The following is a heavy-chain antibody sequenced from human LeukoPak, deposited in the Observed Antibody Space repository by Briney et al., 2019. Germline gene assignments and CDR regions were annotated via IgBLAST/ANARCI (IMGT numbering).Heavy chain of an antibody. CDR3: ARSGEPYCYGMDV. CDR1: GYTFTGYY. J-gene: IGHJ6*02. Sequence: ASVKVSCKASGYTFTGYYMHWVRQAPGQGLEWMGRINPNSGGTNYAQKFQGRVTMTRDTSISTAYMELSRLRSDDTAVYYCARSGEPYCYGMDVWGQGTTVTVSS. CDR2: INPNSGGT. V-gene: IGHV1-2*06. D-gene: IGHD4-17*01.